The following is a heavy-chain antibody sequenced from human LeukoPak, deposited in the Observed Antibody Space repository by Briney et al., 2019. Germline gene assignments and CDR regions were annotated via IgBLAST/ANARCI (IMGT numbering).Heavy chain of an antibody. Sequence: PGGSLRLSCAVSGFHFTTYWMTWVRQAPGKGLEWVSYISSSGNTIYYADSVKGRFTISRDNAKNSLYLQMNSLRAEDTAVYYCASRVGLHYWGQGTLVIVSS. CDR3: ASRVGLHY. CDR1: GFHFTTYW. CDR2: ISSSGNTI. V-gene: IGHV3-48*04. J-gene: IGHJ4*02. D-gene: IGHD1-26*01.